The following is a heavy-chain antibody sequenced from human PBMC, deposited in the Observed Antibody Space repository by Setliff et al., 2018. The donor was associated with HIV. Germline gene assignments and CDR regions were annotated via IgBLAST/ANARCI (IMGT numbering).Heavy chain of an antibody. D-gene: IGHD5-18*01. CDR2: IYYSGST. CDR3: ARRDGYSYGFYFDY. CDR1: GGSISSSTYY. Sequence: SETLSLTCTVSGGSISSSTYYWGWIRQPPGKGLEWIGTIYYSGSTYYNPSIKSRLTISVDTSKNQFSLKLSSVTAADTAVYYCARRDGYSYGFYFDYWGQGTLVTVSS. V-gene: IGHV4-39*01. J-gene: IGHJ4*02.